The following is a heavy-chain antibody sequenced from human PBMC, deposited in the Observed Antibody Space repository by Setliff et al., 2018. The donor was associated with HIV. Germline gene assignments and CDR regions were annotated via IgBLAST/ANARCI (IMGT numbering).Heavy chain of an antibody. Sequence: SETLSLTCAVYGGSFSGYYWSWIRQSPGKGLEWIGKINHGGSTNYSPSLKSRVTMSIDTSKNQFSLKLSSVTAADTAVYYCARDSNDYSYYGLFDSWGQGTLVTVSS. V-gene: IGHV4-34*01. D-gene: IGHD4-4*01. J-gene: IGHJ4*02. CDR1: GGSFSGYY. CDR3: ARDSNDYSYYGLFDS. CDR2: INHGGST.